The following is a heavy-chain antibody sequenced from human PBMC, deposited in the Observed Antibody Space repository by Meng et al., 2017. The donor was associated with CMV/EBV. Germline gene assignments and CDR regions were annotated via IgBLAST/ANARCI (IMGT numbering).Heavy chain of an antibody. CDR1: GFTFSSYA. J-gene: IGHJ5*02. CDR2: ISRSGGST. Sequence: CAASGFTFSSYAISWVRQAPGKGLEWVSAISRSGGSTYYADSVKGRFTISRDNSKNTLYLQMNSLRAEDTAVYYCAKDRAGTPSWFDPWGQGTLVTVSS. D-gene: IGHD1-1*01. V-gene: IGHV3-23*01. CDR3: AKDRAGTPSWFDP.